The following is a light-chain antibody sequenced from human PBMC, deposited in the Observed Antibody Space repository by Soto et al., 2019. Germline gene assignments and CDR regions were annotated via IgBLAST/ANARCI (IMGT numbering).Light chain of an antibody. CDR1: SSDVGGYNY. Sequence: QFVLTQPASVSWSPGQSITISCTGTSSDVGGYNYVSWYQHHPGKAPKLIIYDVTNRPSGVSNPFSGSKSGNTASLTISGLQPEDEADYYCSSYTTSNTRQIVFGTGTKVTVL. J-gene: IGLJ1*01. V-gene: IGLV2-14*03. CDR3: SSYTTSNTRQIV. CDR2: DVT.